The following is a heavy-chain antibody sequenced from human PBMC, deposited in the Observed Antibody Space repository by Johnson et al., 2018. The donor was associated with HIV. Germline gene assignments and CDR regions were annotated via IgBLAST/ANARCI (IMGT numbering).Heavy chain of an antibody. CDR3: AKDTYDSDAFDI. CDR2: IKSKTDGGTT. D-gene: IGHD3-22*01. CDR1: GFTFSNAW. Sequence: VQLVESGGGLVKPGGSLRLSCAASGFTFSNAWMSWVRQAPGKGLEWVGRIKSKTDGGTTDYAAPVKGRLTISRDDSKNTLYLQMNSLRAEDTAVYYCAKDTYDSDAFDIWGQGTMVTVSS. V-gene: IGHV3-15*01. J-gene: IGHJ3*02.